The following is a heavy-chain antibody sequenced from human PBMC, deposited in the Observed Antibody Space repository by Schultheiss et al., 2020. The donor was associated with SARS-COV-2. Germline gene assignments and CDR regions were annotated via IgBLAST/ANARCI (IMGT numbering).Heavy chain of an antibody. V-gene: IGHV3-23*01. CDR1: GFTFSDYY. Sequence: GGSLRLSCAASGFTFSDYYMNWVRQAPGKGLEWVSAISGSGGSTYYADSVKGRFTISRDNSRNTLYLQMNSLRPDDTGIYFCARDRGCPWGQGTTVTVSS. CDR2: ISGSGGST. J-gene: IGHJ6*02. D-gene: IGHD2-8*01. CDR3: ARDRGCP.